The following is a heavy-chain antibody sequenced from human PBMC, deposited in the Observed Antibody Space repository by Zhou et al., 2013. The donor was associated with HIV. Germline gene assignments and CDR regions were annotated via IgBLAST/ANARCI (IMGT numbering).Heavy chain of an antibody. V-gene: IGHV1-2*02. Sequence: QVRLVQSGAEVKKPGASVKVSCKASGFTFTGYYIHWVRQAPGQGLEWMGWINPNSGDTKYALSFQGTVTMTRDTSISTAYLELRRLTSGDTAVYYCARGMATANAFDVWGQGTLVTVSS. CDR1: GFTFTGYY. CDR2: INPNSGDT. J-gene: IGHJ3*01. CDR3: ARGMATANAFDV. D-gene: IGHD5-18*01.